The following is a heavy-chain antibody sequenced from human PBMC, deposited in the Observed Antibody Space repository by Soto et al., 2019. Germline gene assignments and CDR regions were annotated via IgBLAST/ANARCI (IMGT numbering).Heavy chain of an antibody. Sequence: SETLSLTCTVSGGSISSGGYYWSWIRQHPGKGLEWIGYIYYSGSTYYNPSLKSRVTISVDTSKNQFSLKLSSVTAADTAVYYCARVRYGSGSGYYYYYYMDVWGKGTTVTVS. CDR2: IYYSGST. V-gene: IGHV4-31*03. CDR3: ARVRYGSGSGYYYYYYMDV. J-gene: IGHJ6*03. CDR1: GGSISSGGYY. D-gene: IGHD3-10*01.